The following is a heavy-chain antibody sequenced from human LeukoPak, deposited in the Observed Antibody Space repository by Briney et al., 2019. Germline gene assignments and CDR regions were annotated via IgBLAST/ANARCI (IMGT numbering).Heavy chain of an antibody. CDR3: ASDSTLTHAWSGYGFDV. CDR2: ISSSSSTT. Sequence: GGSLRLSCAASGFTFSGYSMNWVRQAPGKGLEWVSYISSSSSTTYYADSVQGRFTISRDNAKNSLYLQMDSLRDGDTAVYYSASDSTLTHAWSGYGFDVWGQGTMVTVSS. J-gene: IGHJ3*01. V-gene: IGHV3-48*02. D-gene: IGHD4-17*01. CDR1: GFTFSGYS.